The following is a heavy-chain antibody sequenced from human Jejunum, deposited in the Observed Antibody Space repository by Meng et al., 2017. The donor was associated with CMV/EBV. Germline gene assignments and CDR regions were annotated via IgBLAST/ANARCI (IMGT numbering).Heavy chain of an antibody. J-gene: IGHJ4*02. CDR1: GGSIGGYY. D-gene: IGHD6-19*01. Sequence: VSGGSIGGYYWSWIRQPPGEGLEWIVYITYSGSTNYNPSLKSRVTISVDTSKNQFSLKLSSVTDADTAVYYCARVRTSGWFIIDYWGQGTLVTVSS. CDR3: ARVRTSGWFIIDY. V-gene: IGHV4-59*01. CDR2: ITYSGST.